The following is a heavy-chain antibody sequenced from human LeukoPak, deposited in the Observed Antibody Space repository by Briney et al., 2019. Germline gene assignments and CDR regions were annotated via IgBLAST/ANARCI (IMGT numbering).Heavy chain of an antibody. V-gene: IGHV4-4*07. CDR1: GGSISSYY. D-gene: IGHD1-14*01. J-gene: IGHJ6*03. Sequence: SETLSLTCTVSGGSISSYYWSWIRQPAGKGLEWIGRIYSSGSTNYNPSLKSRVTMSVDTSKNQFSLNLSSVTAADTAVYYCARALYNYYYYYMDVWGRGTTVTVSS. CDR3: ARALYNYYYYYMDV. CDR2: IYSSGST.